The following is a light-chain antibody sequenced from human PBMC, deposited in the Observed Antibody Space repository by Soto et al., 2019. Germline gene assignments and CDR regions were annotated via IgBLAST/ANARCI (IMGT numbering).Light chain of an antibody. V-gene: IGKV3-20*01. CDR2: GAS. CDR1: QSVNSK. J-gene: IGKJ1*01. CDR3: QHYGRSPIT. Sequence: EIVLTQSPGTLSFSLCERATLSCRASQSVNSKLAWYQHKPGQAPRLLISGASSRHTGIPDRFSGSGSATDFTLTISSLEPEDFALYYCQHYGRSPITFGQGTKVDIK.